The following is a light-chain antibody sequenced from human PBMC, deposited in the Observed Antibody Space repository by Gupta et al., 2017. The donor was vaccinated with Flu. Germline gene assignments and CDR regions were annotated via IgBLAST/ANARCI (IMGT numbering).Light chain of an antibody. J-gene: IGKJ2*01. CDR2: GAS. V-gene: IGKV3-20*01. Sequence: EIVLTQSPGTLSLSPGERATLSCRASQSVTSSRLAWYQQKPGQAPRLLIHGASSRAAGIPDRFGGSGSGTDFTLTISRVEPEDFAVYYCQQYTVSPLTFGQGTNLEIK. CDR3: QQYTVSPLT. CDR1: QSVTSSR.